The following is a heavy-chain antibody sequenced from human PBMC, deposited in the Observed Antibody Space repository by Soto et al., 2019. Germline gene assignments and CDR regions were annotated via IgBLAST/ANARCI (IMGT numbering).Heavy chain of an antibody. V-gene: IGHV3-53*01. D-gene: IGHD2-15*01. Sequence: XGSLRLSCNASGFTVSSSYMSGVRQAPGMGLEWVAVIESGGSTHYADSVKGRFTISRDNPKNMIYLQLDTLRAEDTAVYYCAKDLGPLRLLNYYFYGLDVWGQGTTVTV. CDR1: GFTVSSSY. J-gene: IGHJ6*02. CDR2: IESGGST. CDR3: AKDLGPLRLLNYYFYGLDV.